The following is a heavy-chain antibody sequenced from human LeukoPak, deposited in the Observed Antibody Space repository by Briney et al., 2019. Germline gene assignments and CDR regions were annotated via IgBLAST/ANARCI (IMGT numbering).Heavy chain of an antibody. CDR1: GFTFSSYA. CDR2: ISYDGSNK. Sequence: GGSLRLSCAASGFTFSSYAMHWVRQAPGKGLEWVAVISYDGSNKYYADSVKGRFTISRDNSKNTLYLQMNSLRAEDTAVYYCARDYGFYGDTIDYWGQGTLVTVSS. D-gene: IGHD4-17*01. V-gene: IGHV3-30*04. J-gene: IGHJ4*02. CDR3: ARDYGFYGDTIDY.